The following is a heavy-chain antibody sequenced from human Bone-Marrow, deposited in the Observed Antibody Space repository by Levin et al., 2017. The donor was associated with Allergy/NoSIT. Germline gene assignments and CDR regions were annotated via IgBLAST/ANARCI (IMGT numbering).Heavy chain of an antibody. D-gene: IGHD3-10*01. CDR3: ARGGNSGYGSGSYFDGLDFDY. CDR1: GGSFSGYY. J-gene: IGHJ4*02. V-gene: IGHV4-34*01. Sequence: SETLSLTCAVYGGSFSGYYWSWIRQPPGKGLEWIGEINHSGSTNYNPSLKSRVTISVDTSKNQFSLKLSSVTAADTAVYYCARGGNSGYGSGSYFDGLDFDYWGQGTLVTVSS. CDR2: INHSGST.